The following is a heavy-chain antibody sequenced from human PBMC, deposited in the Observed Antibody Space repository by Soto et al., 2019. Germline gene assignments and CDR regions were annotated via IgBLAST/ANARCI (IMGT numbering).Heavy chain of an antibody. D-gene: IGHD6-13*01. J-gene: IGHJ4*02. V-gene: IGHV3-30*18. Sequence: GGSLRLSCAASGFTFSSYGMHWVRQAPGKGLEWVAVISYDGSNKYYADSVKGRFTISRDNPKNTLYLQMNSLRAEDTAVYYCAKDGHLIAAAGPHFDYWGQGTLVTVSS. CDR2: ISYDGSNK. CDR3: AKDGHLIAAAGPHFDY. CDR1: GFTFSSYG.